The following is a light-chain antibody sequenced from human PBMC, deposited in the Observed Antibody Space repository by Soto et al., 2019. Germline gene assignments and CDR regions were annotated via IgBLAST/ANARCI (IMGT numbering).Light chain of an antibody. CDR2: DAS. Sequence: EIVMTQSPATLSVSPGDGATFSCRASRSVSSNLAWYQQKPVQAPRLLIYDASNRATGIPARFSGSGSGTDFTLTISSLEPEDFAVYYCQQYNNWPPTPWTFGQGTKVDIK. CDR3: QQYNNWPPTPWT. V-gene: IGKV3D-15*01. CDR1: RSVSSN. J-gene: IGKJ1*01.